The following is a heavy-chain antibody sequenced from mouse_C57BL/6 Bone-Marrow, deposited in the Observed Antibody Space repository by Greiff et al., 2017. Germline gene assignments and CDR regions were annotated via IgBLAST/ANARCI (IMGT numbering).Heavy chain of an antibody. CDR2: IHPSDSDT. CDR3: VIGNSNYLAWFAY. Sequence: VQLQQPGAELVKPGASVKVSCKASGYTFTSYWMHWVKQRPGQGLEWIGRIHPSDSDTNYNQKFKGKATLTVDKSSSTAYMQLSSLTSEDSAVYYCVIGNSNYLAWFAYWGQGTLGTVSA. D-gene: IGHD2-5*01. J-gene: IGHJ3*01. V-gene: IGHV1-74*01. CDR1: GYTFTSYW.